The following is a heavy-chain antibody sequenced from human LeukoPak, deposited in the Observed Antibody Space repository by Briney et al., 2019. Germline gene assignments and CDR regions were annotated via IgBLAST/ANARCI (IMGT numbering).Heavy chain of an antibody. V-gene: IGHV3-48*01. Sequence: PGGSLRLSCATSGFSFTDYPMNWVRQAPGKGLEWISNIRTTAEGAKYAYYADSVKGRVTISRDDGKNTLYLHMNSLRAEDTAVYYCAKRASDWYYFDYWGQGNLVTVSS. CDR2: IRTTAEGAKYA. CDR3: AKRASDWYYFDY. CDR1: GFSFTDYP. D-gene: IGHD3-9*01. J-gene: IGHJ4*02.